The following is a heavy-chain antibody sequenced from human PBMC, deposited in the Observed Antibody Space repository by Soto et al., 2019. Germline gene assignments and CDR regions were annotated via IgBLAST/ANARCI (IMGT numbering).Heavy chain of an antibody. CDR3: ARDLGSTYYYGSGSYYNHRGSFPSGMDV. J-gene: IGHJ6*02. CDR1: GYTFTGYY. D-gene: IGHD3-10*01. V-gene: IGHV1-2*04. CDR2: INPNSGGT. Sequence: ASVKVSCKASGYTFTGYYMHWVRQAPGQGLEWTGWINPNSGGTNYAHKFQCWVTMTRDTSISTAYMELSRLRSDDTAVDYCARDLGSTYYYGSGSYYNHRGSFPSGMDVCGQGTTVTVSS.